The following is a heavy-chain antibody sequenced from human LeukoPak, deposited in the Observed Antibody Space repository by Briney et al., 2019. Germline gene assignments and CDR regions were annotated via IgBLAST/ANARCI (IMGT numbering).Heavy chain of an antibody. Sequence: SETLSLTCTVSGGSISSGGYYWSWIRQHPGKSLEWIGYIYYSGSTYYNPSLKSRVTISVDTSKNQFSLNLSSVTAADTAVYYCARDKAMWTTVTHYGMDVWGQGTTVTVSS. J-gene: IGHJ6*02. V-gene: IGHV4-31*03. D-gene: IGHD4-11*01. CDR3: ARDKAMWTTVTHYGMDV. CDR2: IYYSGST. CDR1: GGSISSGGYY.